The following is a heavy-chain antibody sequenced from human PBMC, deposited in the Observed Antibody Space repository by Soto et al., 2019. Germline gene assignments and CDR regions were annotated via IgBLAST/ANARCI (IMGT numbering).Heavy chain of an antibody. CDR2: IHPTDSET. V-gene: IGHV5-51*01. J-gene: IGHJ4*02. CDR1: GYSFTTYW. Sequence: PGESLKISCKGSGYSFTTYWIGWVRQMPGKGLEWMGIIHPTDSETRYSPSFQGQVTISADKSITTAYLQWSSLKASDTAMYYCARVLSGSCYFDYWGQGTLVTVSS. CDR3: ARVLSGSCYFDY. D-gene: IGHD1-26*01.